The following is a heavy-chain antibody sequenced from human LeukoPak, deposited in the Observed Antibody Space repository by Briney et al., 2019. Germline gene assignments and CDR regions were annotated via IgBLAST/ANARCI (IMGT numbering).Heavy chain of an antibody. CDR3: ARGGLGGSYYKTLYYYYYMDV. Sequence: SETLSLTCTVSGGSISSGSYYWGWIRQPPGKGLEWIGSIYYSGSTYYNPSLKSRVTISVDTSKNQFSLKLSSVTAADTAVYYCARGGLGGSYYKTLYYYYYMDVWGKGTTVTISS. V-gene: IGHV4-39*01. CDR2: IYYSGST. J-gene: IGHJ6*03. CDR1: GGSISSGSYY. D-gene: IGHD1-26*01.